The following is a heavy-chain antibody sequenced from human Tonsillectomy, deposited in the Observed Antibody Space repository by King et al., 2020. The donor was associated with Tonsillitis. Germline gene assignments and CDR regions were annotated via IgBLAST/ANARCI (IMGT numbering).Heavy chain of an antibody. Sequence: QLVQSGAEVKKPGASVKVSCKASGYTFTDYYMHWVRQAPGQGLEWMGWINPNSGGTKYVQKFQGRVTMTRDTSISTAYMELSSLRSDDTAVYYCASGWFDIGPYGMDVWGQGTTVTVSS. D-gene: IGHD3-10*01. CDR3: ASGWFDIGPYGMDV. V-gene: IGHV1-2*02. CDR1: GYTFTDYY. CDR2: INPNSGGT. J-gene: IGHJ6*02.